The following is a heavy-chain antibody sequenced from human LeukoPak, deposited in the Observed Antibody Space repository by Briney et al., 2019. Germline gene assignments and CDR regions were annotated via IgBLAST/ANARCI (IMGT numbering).Heavy chain of an antibody. CDR2: MNPNSGNT. CDR3: ATSGKRWYYDFWNAYYYYGMDV. D-gene: IGHD3-3*01. J-gene: IGHJ6*02. CDR1: GYTFTSYD. V-gene: IGHV1-8*01. Sequence: ASVKVSCKASGYTFTSYDTNWVRQATGQGLEWMGWMNPNSGNTGYAQKFQGRVTMTRNTSISTAYMELSSLRSEDTAVYYCATSGKRWYYDFWNAYYYYGMDVWGQGTTVTVSS.